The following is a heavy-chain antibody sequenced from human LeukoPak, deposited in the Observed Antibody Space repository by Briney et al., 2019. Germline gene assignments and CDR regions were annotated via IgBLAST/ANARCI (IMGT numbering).Heavy chain of an antibody. CDR1: GYTFTSYG. Sequence: GASVKVSCTASGYTFTSYGISWVRQAPGQGLEWMGWISAYNGNTNYAQKLQGRVTMTTDTSTSTAYMELRSLRSDDTAVYYCARGIVVVPAVRGYYYYYMDVWGKGTTVTVSS. CDR3: ARGIVVVPAVRGYYYYYMDV. CDR2: ISAYNGNT. V-gene: IGHV1-18*01. D-gene: IGHD2-2*01. J-gene: IGHJ6*03.